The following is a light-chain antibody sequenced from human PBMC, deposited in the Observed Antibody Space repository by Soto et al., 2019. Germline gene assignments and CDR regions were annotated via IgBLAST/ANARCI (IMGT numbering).Light chain of an antibody. CDR1: QSVSSN. CDR3: QQYNNWPPWT. J-gene: IGKJ1*01. Sequence: EIVMTQSPATLSVSPGERDTLSCRSSQSVSSNLAWYQQKPGQAPRLLIYGASTRATGIPARFSGSGSGTEFTLTISSLPSEDFAVYYFQQYNNWPPWTFGQGTKVEI. V-gene: IGKV3-15*01. CDR2: GAS.